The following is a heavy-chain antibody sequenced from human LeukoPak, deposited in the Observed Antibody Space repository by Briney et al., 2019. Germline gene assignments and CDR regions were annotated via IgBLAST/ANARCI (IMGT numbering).Heavy chain of an antibody. J-gene: IGHJ4*02. CDR3: ARDRDYYGSGSYYTIFDY. D-gene: IGHD3-10*01. CDR1: GYTFTGYY. V-gene: IGHV1-18*04. CDR2: ISAYNGNT. Sequence: ASVKVSCKASGYTFTGYYMHWVRQAPGQGLEWMGWISAYNGNTNYAQKLQGRVTMTTDTSTSTAYMELRSLRSDDTAVYYCARDRDYYGSGSYYTIFDYWGQGTLVTVSS.